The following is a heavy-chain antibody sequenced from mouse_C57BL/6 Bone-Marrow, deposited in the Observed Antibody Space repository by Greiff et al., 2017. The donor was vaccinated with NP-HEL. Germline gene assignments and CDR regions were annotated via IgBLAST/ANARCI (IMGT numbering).Heavy chain of an antibody. Sequence: EVQLQESGPGLVKPSQSLSLTCSVTGYSITSGYYWNWIRQFPGNKLEWMGYISYDGSNNYNPSLKNRISITRDTSKNQFFLKLNSVTTEDTATYYCARDPLYGNFDYWGQGTTLTVSS. CDR2: ISYDGSN. D-gene: IGHD2-1*01. CDR3: ARDPLYGNFDY. V-gene: IGHV3-6*01. CDR1: GYSITSGYY. J-gene: IGHJ2*01.